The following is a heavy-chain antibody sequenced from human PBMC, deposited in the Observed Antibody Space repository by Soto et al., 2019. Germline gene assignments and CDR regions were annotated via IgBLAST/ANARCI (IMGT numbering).Heavy chain of an antibody. CDR1: GFTFSSYG. CDR3: AREGIAARTLDY. V-gene: IGHV3-33*01. J-gene: IGHJ4*02. D-gene: IGHD6-6*01. CDR2: IWYDGSNK. Sequence: LRLSCAASGFTFSSYGMHWVRQAPGKGLEWVAVIWYDGSNKYYADSVKGRFTISRDNSKNTLYLQMNSLRAEDTAVYYCAREGIAARTLDYWGQGTLVTVSS.